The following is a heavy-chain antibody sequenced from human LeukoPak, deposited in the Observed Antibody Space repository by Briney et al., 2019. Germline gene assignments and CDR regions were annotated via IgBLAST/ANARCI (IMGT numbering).Heavy chain of an antibody. V-gene: IGHV1-69*05. J-gene: IGHJ3*02. Sequence: SVKVSCKASGGTFSSYAISWVRQAPGEGLEWMGRIIPIFGTANHAQKFQGRVTITTDESTSTAYMELSSLRSEDTAVYYCARDGSGDAFDIWGQGTMVTVSS. CDR2: IIPIFGTA. CDR3: ARDGSGDAFDI. CDR1: GGTFSSYA.